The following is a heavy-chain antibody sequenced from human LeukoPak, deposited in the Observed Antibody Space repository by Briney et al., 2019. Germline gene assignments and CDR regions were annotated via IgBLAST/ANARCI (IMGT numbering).Heavy chain of an antibody. CDR1: GGSLSSYY. CDR3: ARAYSSGWYLN. J-gene: IGHJ4*02. V-gene: IGHV4-59*01. Sequence: PSETLSLTCTVSGGSLSSYYWSWIRQPPGKGLEWIGYIYYSGSTNYNPSLKSRVTISVDTSKNQFSLKLSSVTAADTAVYYCARAYSSGWYLNWGQGTLVTVSS. D-gene: IGHD6-19*01. CDR2: IYYSGST.